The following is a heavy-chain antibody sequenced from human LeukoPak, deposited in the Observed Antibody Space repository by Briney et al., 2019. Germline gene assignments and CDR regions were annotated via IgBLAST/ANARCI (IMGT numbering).Heavy chain of an antibody. CDR2: IGTAVDT. V-gene: IGHV3-13*01. CDR3: ARVAKERVGGVYYFDY. CDR1: AFTFSDYD. D-gene: IGHD1-1*01. Sequence: PAGSLRLSCAASAFTFSDYDMHWVRQATGKGLEWVSAIGTAVDTYYTGSVKGRFTISRENAKNSLYLQMNSLGAGDTAVYYCARVAKERVGGVYYFDYWGQGTLVTVSS. J-gene: IGHJ4*02.